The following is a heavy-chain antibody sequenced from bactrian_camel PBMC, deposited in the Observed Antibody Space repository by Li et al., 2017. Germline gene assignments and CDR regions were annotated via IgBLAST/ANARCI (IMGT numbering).Heavy chain of an antibody. D-gene: IGHD5*01. CDR1: GHTGRMYC. V-gene: IGHV3S57*01. J-gene: IGHJ4*01. CDR2: LASDGST. Sequence: HVQLVESGGGLVQAGGSLRLSCGSSSGHTGRMYCMAWFRLAPGKEREGVVALASDGSTWYADSVKGRFTISKDDLKDTLFLQMNSLKPEDTAMYYCAAGVSSTQTLWVGTFPFRPGKSGQGTQVTVS.